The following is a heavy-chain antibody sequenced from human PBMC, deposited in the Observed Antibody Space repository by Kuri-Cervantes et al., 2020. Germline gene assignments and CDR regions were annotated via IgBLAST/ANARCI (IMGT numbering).Heavy chain of an antibody. CDR3: ASSRGYYYDSSGLSY. CDR2: INPSGGST. V-gene: IGHV1-46*01. CDR1: GYTFTSYY. Sequence: ASVKVSCKTFGYTFTSYYIHWVRQAPGQGLEWMGIINPSGGSTSYAQKLQGRVTMTRDTSTSTVYMALSSLRSEDTAVYYCASSRGYYYDSSGLSYWGQGTLVTVSS. D-gene: IGHD3-22*01. J-gene: IGHJ4*02.